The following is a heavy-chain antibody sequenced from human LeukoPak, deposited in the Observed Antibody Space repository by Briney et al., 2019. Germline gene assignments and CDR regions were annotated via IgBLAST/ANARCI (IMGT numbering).Heavy chain of an antibody. J-gene: IGHJ4*02. CDR3: AKLVGTTGYFDL. V-gene: IGHV4-39*01. D-gene: IGHD1-1*01. Sequence: PSETLSLSCTVSNGSIFSHNSEWAWVRQPGGKGLEWIVGMYYSGTTYYHPSLQSRVTMSVDMAKNHFSLNMTSVSAAGTAVYFCAKLVGTTGYFDLWGRGALVTVAS. CDR1: NGSIFSHNSE. CDR2: MYYSGTT.